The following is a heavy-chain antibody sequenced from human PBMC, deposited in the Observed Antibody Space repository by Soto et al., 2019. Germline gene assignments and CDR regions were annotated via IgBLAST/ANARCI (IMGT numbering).Heavy chain of an antibody. CDR1: GGSISSGGYY. J-gene: IGHJ3*02. CDR2: IYYSGST. Sequence: QVQLQESGPGLVKSSQTLSLTCTVSGGSISSGGYYWSWIRQHPGKGLEWIGYIYYSGSTYYNPSLKSRVTISVDTSKNQFSLKLSSVTAADTAVYYCARSAPDYGDKGGHDAFDIWGQGTMVTVSS. V-gene: IGHV4-31*03. D-gene: IGHD4-17*01. CDR3: ARSAPDYGDKGGHDAFDI.